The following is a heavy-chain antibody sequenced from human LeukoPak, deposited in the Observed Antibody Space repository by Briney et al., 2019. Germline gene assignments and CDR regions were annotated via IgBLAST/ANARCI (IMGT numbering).Heavy chain of an antibody. J-gene: IGHJ4*02. D-gene: IGHD5-12*01. CDR1: GFTFSSYW. CDR2: IKQDGSEK. CDR3: ARDPVRGYSGYEGDY. Sequence: GGSLRLSCAASGFTFSSYWVSWVRQAPGKGLEWVANIKQDGSEKYYVDSVKGRFTISRDNAKNSLYLQMNSLRAEDTAVYYCARDPVRGYSGYEGDYWGQGTLVTVSS. V-gene: IGHV3-7*01.